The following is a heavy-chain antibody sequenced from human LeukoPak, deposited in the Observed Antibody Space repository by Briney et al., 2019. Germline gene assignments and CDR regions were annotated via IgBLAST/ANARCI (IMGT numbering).Heavy chain of an antibody. V-gene: IGHV4-39*07. Sequence: SETLSLTCTVSGGSISSSSYYWGWIRQPPGKGLEWIGSIYYSGSTYYNPSLKSRVTISVDTSKNQFSLKLSSVTAADTAVYYCASDLNWNYGEGGGDFDYWGQGTLVTVSS. J-gene: IGHJ4*02. D-gene: IGHD1-7*01. CDR2: IYYSGST. CDR1: GGSISSSSYY. CDR3: ASDLNWNYGEGGGDFDY.